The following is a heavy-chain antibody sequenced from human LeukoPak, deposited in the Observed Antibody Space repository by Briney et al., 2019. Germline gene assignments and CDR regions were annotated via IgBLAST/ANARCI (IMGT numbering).Heavy chain of an antibody. V-gene: IGHV3-48*03. CDR1: GFTFSRYE. CDR3: AMSKVGATYFDY. J-gene: IGHJ4*02. CDR2: ISSSGSTI. D-gene: IGHD1-26*01. Sequence: GGSLRLSCAASGFTFSRYEMNWVRQAPGKGLEWVSYISSSGSTIYYADSVKGRFTISRDNAENSLYLQMNSLRAEDTAVYYCAMSKVGATYFDYWGQGTLVTVSS.